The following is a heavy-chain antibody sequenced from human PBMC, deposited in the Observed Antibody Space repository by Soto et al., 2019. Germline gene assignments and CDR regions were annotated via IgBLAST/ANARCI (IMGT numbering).Heavy chain of an antibody. Sequence: GGSLRLSCAASGFTFSTYALSWVRQAPGKGLEWVSAISANGQGIYYADSVRGRFTISRDNSKNTIFLHMDSLRAEDTAVYYCAKDQNYPRDQFHYWGQGTLVTVSS. D-gene: IGHD1-7*01. CDR3: AKDQNYPRDQFHY. J-gene: IGHJ4*02. CDR1: GFTFSTYA. V-gene: IGHV3-23*01. CDR2: ISANGQGI.